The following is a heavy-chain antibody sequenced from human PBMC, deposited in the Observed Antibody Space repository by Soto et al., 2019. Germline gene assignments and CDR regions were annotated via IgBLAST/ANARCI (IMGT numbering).Heavy chain of an antibody. V-gene: IGHV3-33*01. CDR3: VRALVTGGEKYYYGMDV. J-gene: IGHJ6*02. D-gene: IGHD3-16*01. CDR1: GFTFSTYG. CDR2: IWYDGSNK. Sequence: PGGSLRLSCAASGFTFSTYGMHWVRQAPGKGLEWVAVIWYDGSNKYYADSVKGRFTISRDNSKNTLYLQMNSLRAEDTAVHYCVRALVTGGEKYYYGMDVWGQGTTVTVSS.